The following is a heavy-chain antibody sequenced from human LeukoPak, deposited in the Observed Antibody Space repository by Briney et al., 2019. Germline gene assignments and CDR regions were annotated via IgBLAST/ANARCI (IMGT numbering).Heavy chain of an antibody. CDR2: INPNSGGT. CDR3: ARDPHSGAGYYHYYYMDV. CDR1: GYTFTGYY. J-gene: IGHJ6*03. Sequence: GASVKVSCKASGYTFTGYYMHWVRQAPGQGLEWMGWINPNSGGTNYAQKFQGRVTMTRDTSISTAYMELSRLRPDDTAVYYCARDPHSGAGYYHYYYMDVWGKGTTVTVSS. D-gene: IGHD4/OR15-4a*01. V-gene: IGHV1-2*02.